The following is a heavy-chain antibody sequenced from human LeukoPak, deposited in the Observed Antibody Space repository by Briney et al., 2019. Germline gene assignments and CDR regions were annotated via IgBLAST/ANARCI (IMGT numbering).Heavy chain of an antibody. J-gene: IGHJ4*02. V-gene: IGHV3-23*01. CDR3: AKGSKREPIDY. CDR1: GFTFSSYG. Sequence: GGSLRLSCAASGFTFSSYGMSWVRQAPGKGLEWVSAISGSGGSTYYADSVKGRFTISRDNSKNTVYLQMNSLRAEDTAVYYCAKGSKREPIDYWGQGTLVTVSS. CDR2: ISGSGGST. D-gene: IGHD1-14*01.